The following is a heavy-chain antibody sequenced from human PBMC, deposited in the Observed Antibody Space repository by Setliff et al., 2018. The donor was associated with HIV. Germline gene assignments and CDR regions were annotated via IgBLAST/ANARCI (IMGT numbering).Heavy chain of an antibody. CDR3: AKLSRLTSLRNAFDI. J-gene: IGHJ3*02. Sequence: LSLTCTVSSGPISSGGYFWGWIRQHPGKGLEWIGYIYYTGSTYYNPSLKSRVTISIDTSKNQFSLNLSSVTAADSAVYYCAKLSRLTSLRNAFDIWGQGAVVTVSS. CDR1: SGPISSGGYF. D-gene: IGHD3-10*01. CDR2: IYYTGST. V-gene: IGHV4-31*03.